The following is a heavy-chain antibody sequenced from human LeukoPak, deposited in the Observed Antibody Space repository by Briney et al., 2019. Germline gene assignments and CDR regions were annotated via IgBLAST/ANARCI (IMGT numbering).Heavy chain of an antibody. Sequence: SETLSLTCTVSGGSISSPIYYWGWIRQPPGKGLEWIGSIYYSGITYYNPSLKSRVTISVDTSKNQFSLKLSSVTAADTAVYYCARLYYYDSSGYDYRGQGTLVTVSS. V-gene: IGHV4-39*07. CDR3: ARLYYYDSSGYDY. D-gene: IGHD3-22*01. J-gene: IGHJ4*02. CDR1: GGSISSPIYY. CDR2: IYYSGIT.